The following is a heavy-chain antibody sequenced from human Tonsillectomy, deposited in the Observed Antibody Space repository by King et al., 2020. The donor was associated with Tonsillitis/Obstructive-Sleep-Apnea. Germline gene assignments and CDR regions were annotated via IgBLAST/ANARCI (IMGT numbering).Heavy chain of an antibody. J-gene: IGHJ4*02. V-gene: IGHV2-26*01. CDR1: GFSLSNARMG. Sequence: VTLKESGPVLVKPTETLTLTCTVSGFSLSNARMGVSWIRQPPGKSLEWLAHIFSNDEKSYSTSLKSRLTISKDTSKSQVVLTMTNMDPVDTATYYCARASGYCSSTGCYADFDYWGQGTLVTVSS. D-gene: IGHD2-2*01. CDR3: ARASGYCSSTGCYADFDY. CDR2: IFSNDEK.